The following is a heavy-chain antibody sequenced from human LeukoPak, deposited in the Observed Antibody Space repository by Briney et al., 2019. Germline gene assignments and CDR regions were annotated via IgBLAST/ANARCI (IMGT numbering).Heavy chain of an antibody. CDR3: ARDLVSGAYTFDI. CDR2: ITNSGTTV. CDR1: GFTFSAFG. D-gene: IGHD3-16*01. Sequence: PGGSLRLSCAASGFTFSAFGLNWVRQAPRQGREWVSYITNSGTTVYYADSVRGRFTLSRDNAKNSLYLQMNSLRAEDTAVYYCARDLVSGAYTFDIWGQGTMVTVSS. J-gene: IGHJ3*02. V-gene: IGHV3-48*03.